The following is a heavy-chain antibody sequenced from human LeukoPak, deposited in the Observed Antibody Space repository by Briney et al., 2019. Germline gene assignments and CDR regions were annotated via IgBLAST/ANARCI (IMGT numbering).Heavy chain of an antibody. J-gene: IGHJ4*02. CDR2: IRYDGSNK. V-gene: IGHV3-30*02. CDR1: GFTFSSYG. Sequence: GWSLRLSCAASGFTFSSYGMHWVRQAPGKGLEWVAFIRYDGSNKYYADSVKGRFTISRDNSKNTLYLQMNSLRAEDTAVYYCARDGVRGVIINYFDYWGQGTLVTVSS. D-gene: IGHD3-10*01. CDR3: ARDGVRGVIINYFDY.